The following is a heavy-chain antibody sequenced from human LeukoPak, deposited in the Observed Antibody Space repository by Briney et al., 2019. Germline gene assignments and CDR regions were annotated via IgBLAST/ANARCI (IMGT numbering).Heavy chain of an antibody. CDR3: ARGSWGPYCSSTSCYGWDYYYYYMDV. CDR2: IIPIFGTA. Sequence: SVKVSCKASGGTFSSYAISRVRQAPGQGLEWMGGIIPIFGTANYAQKFQGRVTITADESTSTAYMELSSLRSEDTAVYYCARGSWGPYCSSTSCYGWDYYYYYMDVWGKGTTVTVSS. CDR1: GGTFSSYA. J-gene: IGHJ6*03. D-gene: IGHD2-2*01. V-gene: IGHV1-69*01.